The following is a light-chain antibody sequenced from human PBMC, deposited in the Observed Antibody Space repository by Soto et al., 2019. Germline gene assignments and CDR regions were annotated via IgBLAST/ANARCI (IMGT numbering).Light chain of an antibody. V-gene: IGKV3-20*01. J-gene: IGKJ2*01. CDR1: QSVISTY. CDR2: GGS. Sequence: EVVLTQSPGTLSLSPGERATLSCRASQSVISTYLAWYQQKPGQAPRLLIYGGSGRATGIPDRFSGSGSGTNFTLTSSRLEPEDFAVYYCQHYGNSMYTFGQGTKLELK. CDR3: QHYGNSMYT.